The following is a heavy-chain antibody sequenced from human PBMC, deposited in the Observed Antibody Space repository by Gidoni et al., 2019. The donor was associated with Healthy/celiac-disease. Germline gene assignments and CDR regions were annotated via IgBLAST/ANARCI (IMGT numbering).Heavy chain of an antibody. CDR1: GGTFSSYA. D-gene: IGHD4-17*01. J-gene: IGHJ6*03. CDR3: ARASYGDYAGRYYYYMDV. CDR2: IIPIIGTA. Sequence: QVQLVQSGAEVKKPGSSVKVSCKASGGTFSSYAISWVRQAPGQGLEWMGGIIPIIGTANYAQKFQGRVTITADKSTGTAYMELGSLRSEDTAVYYCARASYGDYAGRYYYYMDVWGKGTTVTVSS. V-gene: IGHV1-69*06.